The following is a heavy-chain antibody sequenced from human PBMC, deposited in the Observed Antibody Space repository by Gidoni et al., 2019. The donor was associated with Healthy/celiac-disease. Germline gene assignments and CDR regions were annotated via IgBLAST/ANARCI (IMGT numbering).Heavy chain of an antibody. J-gene: IGHJ3*02. D-gene: IGHD3-9*01. V-gene: IGHV3-13*05. Sequence: EVQLVESGGGLVQHGGSLRLSCAASGFTFSSYDMHWDRQATGKGLECVSAIGTAGYPYYPGSVKGRFTISRENAKNSLYLQMNSLRAGDTAVYYCARGSHYDILTGYYIGDAFDIWGQGTMVTVSS. CDR1: GFTFSSYD. CDR2: IGTAGYP. CDR3: ARGSHYDILTGYYIGDAFDI.